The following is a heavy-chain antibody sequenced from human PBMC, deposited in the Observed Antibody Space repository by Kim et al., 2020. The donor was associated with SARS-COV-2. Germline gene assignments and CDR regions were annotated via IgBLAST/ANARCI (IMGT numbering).Heavy chain of an antibody. V-gene: IGHV3-64D*06. CDR3: VKVWRVVTLYDAFDI. D-gene: IGHD3-22*01. CDR1: GFTFSSYA. CDR2: ISSNGGST. J-gene: IGHJ3*02. Sequence: GGSLRLSCSASGFTFSSYAMHWVRQAPGKGLEYVSAISSNGGSTYYADSVKGRFTISRDNSKNTLYLQMSSLRAEDTAVYYCVKVWRVVTLYDAFDIWGQGTMVTVSS.